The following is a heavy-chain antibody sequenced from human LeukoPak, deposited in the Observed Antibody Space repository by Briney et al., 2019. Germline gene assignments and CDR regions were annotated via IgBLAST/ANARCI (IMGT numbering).Heavy chain of an antibody. Sequence: GGSLRLSCAASGFTFSNYTMNWVRQAPGKGLEWVSSISSTSTYIYYADSVKGRFTISRDNAKNSLYLQMNSLSVEDTALYYCARSWAGRMATTYDFWGQGTLLTVSS. J-gene: IGHJ4*02. V-gene: IGHV3-21*01. CDR2: ISSTSTYI. CDR1: GFTFSNYT. CDR3: ARSWAGRMATTYDF. D-gene: IGHD5-24*01.